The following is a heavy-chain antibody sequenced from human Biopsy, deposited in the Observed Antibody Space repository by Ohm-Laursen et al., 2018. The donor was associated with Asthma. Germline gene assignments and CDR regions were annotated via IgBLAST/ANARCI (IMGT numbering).Heavy chain of an antibody. CDR1: GGTFNTYV. D-gene: IGHD2-2*01. Sequence: GSSVKVSCKSLGGTFNTYVIGWVRQAPGQGLEWRGGINSVFGTTTYPQKFQDRVTITADDSTSTVYMELSSPRSEDTAVYYCARKAGSCISRTCYSLDFWGQGTLVTVSS. CDR2: INSVFGTT. J-gene: IGHJ4*02. V-gene: IGHV1-69*01. CDR3: ARKAGSCISRTCYSLDF.